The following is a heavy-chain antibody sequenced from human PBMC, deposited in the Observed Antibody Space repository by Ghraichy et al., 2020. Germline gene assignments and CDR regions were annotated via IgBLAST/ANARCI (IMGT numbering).Heavy chain of an antibody. CDR2: IYYIGST. CDR3: AREGVGGNFDY. V-gene: IGHV4-59*01. Sequence: SQTLSLTCTVSGDSISNYYWSWIRQPPGKGLEWIGYIYYIGSTKYNPSLKSRVTMSVDTSKKQFSLRVNSVTAADTAVYYCAREGVGGNFDYWGRGTLVTVSS. J-gene: IGHJ4*02. CDR1: GDSISNYY. D-gene: IGHD3-10*01.